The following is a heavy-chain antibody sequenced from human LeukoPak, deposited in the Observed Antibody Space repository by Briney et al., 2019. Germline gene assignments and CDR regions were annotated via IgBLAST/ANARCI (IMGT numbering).Heavy chain of an antibody. D-gene: IGHD2-15*01. J-gene: IGHJ4*02. Sequence: GGSLRLSCAASGFTYSSYAMSWVRQTPGKGLEWVSTISGSDGSTYYADSVKGRFTISRDNSKNTLYLQMNGLRAEDTAVYYCAKDSTSAWAAYYFDYWGQGTLVTVSS. V-gene: IGHV3-23*01. CDR2: ISGSDGST. CDR1: GFTYSSYA. CDR3: AKDSTSAWAAYYFDY.